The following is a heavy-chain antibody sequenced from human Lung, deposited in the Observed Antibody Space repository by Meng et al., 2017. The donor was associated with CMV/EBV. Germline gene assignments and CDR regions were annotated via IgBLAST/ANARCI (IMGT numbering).Heavy chain of an antibody. J-gene: IGHJ5*02. CDR1: GYTFTGYY. CDR2: INPNSGGT. CDR3: ARVDCSSTSCYLLDGWFDP. D-gene: IGHD2-2*01. Sequence: ASXXVSXKASGYTFTGYYMHWVRQAPGQGLEWMGWINPNSGGTNYVQKFQGRVTMTRDTSISTAYMELSRLRSDDTAVYYCARVDCSSTSCYLLDGWFDPWXQGTLVTVSS. V-gene: IGHV1-2*02.